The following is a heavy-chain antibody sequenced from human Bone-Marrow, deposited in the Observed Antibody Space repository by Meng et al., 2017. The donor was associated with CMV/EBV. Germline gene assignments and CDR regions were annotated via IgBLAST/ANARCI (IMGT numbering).Heavy chain of an antibody. J-gene: IGHJ6*02. CDR2: VRYDGGDK. Sequence: GGSLRLSCAASGFTFSNYGMHWVRQAPGKGLEWVAFVRYDGGDKFYADSVKGRFTISRDNSKNTLYLQMNSLRAEDTAVYYCAKVEGRGRLDYYYYGMDVWGQGTTVTVSS. V-gene: IGHV3-30*02. D-gene: IGHD3-10*01. CDR3: AKVEGRGRLDYYYYGMDV. CDR1: GFTFSNYG.